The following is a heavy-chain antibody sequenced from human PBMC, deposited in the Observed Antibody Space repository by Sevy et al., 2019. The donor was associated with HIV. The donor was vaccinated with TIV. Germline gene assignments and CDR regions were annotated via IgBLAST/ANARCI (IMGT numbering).Heavy chain of an antibody. D-gene: IGHD2-15*01. V-gene: IGHV4-31*03. CDR2: IYYSGST. J-gene: IGHJ4*02. CDR1: GGSISSGGYY. CDR3: AREGSRCSGGSCCPGAGFDY. Sequence: SETLSLTCTVSGGSISSGGYYWSWIRQHPGKGLEWIGYIYYSGSTYYNPSLKSRVTISVDTSKNQFSLKLSSVTAADTAVYYCAREGSRCSGGSCCPGAGFDYWGQGTLVTVSS.